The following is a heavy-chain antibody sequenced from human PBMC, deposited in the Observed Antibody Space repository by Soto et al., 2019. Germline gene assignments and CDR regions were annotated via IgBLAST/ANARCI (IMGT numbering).Heavy chain of an antibody. CDR3: HVRGPPLGQLWFDP. CDR1: GFTVSSNY. V-gene: IGHV3-66*01. CDR2: IYSGGST. Sequence: HPGGSLRLSCAASGFTVSSNYMSWVRQAPGKGLEWVSVIYSGGSTYYADSVKGRFTISRDNSKNTLYLQMNSLRAEDTAVYYCHVRGPPLGQLWFDPWGQGTLVTVSS. D-gene: IGHD3-10*01. J-gene: IGHJ5*02.